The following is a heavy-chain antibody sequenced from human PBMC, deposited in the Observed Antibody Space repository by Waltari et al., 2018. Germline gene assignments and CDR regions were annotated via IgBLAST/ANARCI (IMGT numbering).Heavy chain of an antibody. CDR3: VKESARYHYDTTYFDY. D-gene: IGHD3-22*01. V-gene: IGHV3-43*01. CDR2: ISWDGSSV. J-gene: IGHJ4*02. CDR1: GFTFHDYS. Sequence: EVQLVASGGVVVQPGGSLRLSCAASGFTFHDYSMHWVRQAPGKGLEWVSLISWDGSSVYYGDSMKGRFTISRDNSKNSLYLQMNSLRTEDTALYYCVKESARYHYDTTYFDYWGQGTLVTVSS.